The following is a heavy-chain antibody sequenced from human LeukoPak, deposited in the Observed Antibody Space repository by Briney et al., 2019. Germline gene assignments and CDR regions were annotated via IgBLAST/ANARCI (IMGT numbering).Heavy chain of an antibody. V-gene: IGHV3-30*19. Sequence: GGSLRLSCAASGFTFSSYGMHWVRQAPGKGLEWVAVISYDGSNKYYADSVKGRFTISRDNSKNTLYLQMNSLRAEDTAVYYCARDSRGIPFDYWGQGTLVTVSS. D-gene: IGHD2-15*01. CDR1: GFTFSSYG. CDR2: ISYDGSNK. J-gene: IGHJ4*02. CDR3: ARDSRGIPFDY.